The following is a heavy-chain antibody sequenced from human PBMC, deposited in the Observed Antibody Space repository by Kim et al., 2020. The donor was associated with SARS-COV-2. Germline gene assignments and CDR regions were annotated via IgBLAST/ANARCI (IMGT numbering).Heavy chain of an antibody. CDR2: IYYSGST. V-gene: IGHV4-39*01. J-gene: IGHJ6*01. D-gene: IGHD6-6*01. CDR1: GGSISSSSYY. Sequence: SETLSLTCTVSGGSISSSSYYWGWIRQPPGKGLEWIGSIYYSGSTYYIPSLKSRVTISVDTSKNQFSLKLSSVTAADTAVYYCASPSSSPPSGYYYSMDVWGQGTTDSLSS. CDR3: ASPSSSPPSGYYYSMDV.